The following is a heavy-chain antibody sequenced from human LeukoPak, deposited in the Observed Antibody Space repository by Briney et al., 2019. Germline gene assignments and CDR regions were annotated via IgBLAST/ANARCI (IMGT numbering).Heavy chain of an antibody. D-gene: IGHD3-16*02. CDR3: ARDGRSRGLSHVNFDY. CDR1: GFPFSSYE. J-gene: IGHJ4*02. CDR2: ISSSGMTK. V-gene: IGHV3-48*03. Sequence: PGGSLRLSCAASGFPFSSYEMNWVRQAPGKGLEWVSYISSSGMTKYYAVSVKGRFTMSRDNAKNSLYLQLNSLRAEDTAVYYCARDGRSRGLSHVNFDYWGQGILATVSS.